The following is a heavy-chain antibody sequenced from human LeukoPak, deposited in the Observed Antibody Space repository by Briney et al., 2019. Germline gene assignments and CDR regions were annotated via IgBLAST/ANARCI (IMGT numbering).Heavy chain of an antibody. CDR1: GFTFSNAW. CDR3: TRYNYGSYHGSYNFDY. Sequence: GGSLRLSCAAAGFTFSNAWMNWVRQAPGKGLEWVGRIKSKTDGGTIDYAAPVKGRFTISRDDSKNTVYLQLNSLKTEDTAMYYCTRYNYGSYHGSYNFDYWGQGTLVTVSS. V-gene: IGHV3-15*01. CDR2: IKSKTDGGTI. J-gene: IGHJ4*02. D-gene: IGHD5-18*01.